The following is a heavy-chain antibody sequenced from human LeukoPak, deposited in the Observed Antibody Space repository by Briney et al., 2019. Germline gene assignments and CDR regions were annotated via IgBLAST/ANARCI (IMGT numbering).Heavy chain of an antibody. CDR3: ARDVVGRGYCRGGTCFPDYYGMDV. D-gene: IGHD2-15*01. V-gene: IGHV1-2*02. Sequence: ASVKVSCKASGYTFTGYYMHWVRQAPGQGLEWMGWINPNSGGTNYAQKFQGRVTMTRDTSISTAYMELSRLRSDDTAVYYCARDVVGRGYCRGGTCFPDYYGMDVWGQGTTVTVSS. CDR2: INPNSGGT. J-gene: IGHJ6*02. CDR1: GYTFTGYY.